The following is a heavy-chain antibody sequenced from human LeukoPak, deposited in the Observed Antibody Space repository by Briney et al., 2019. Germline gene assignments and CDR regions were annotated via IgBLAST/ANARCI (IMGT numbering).Heavy chain of an antibody. V-gene: IGHV3-7*01. J-gene: IGHJ6*02. CDR1: GFTFSSYW. D-gene: IGHD6-13*01. Sequence: GGSLRLSCAASGFTFSSYWMSWVRQAPGKGLEWVANIKQDGSEKYYVDSVKGRFTISRDNAKNSLYLQTNSLRAEDTAVYYCARTYSSSWYYYYYGMDVWGQGTTVTVSS. CDR3: ARTYSSSWYYYYYGMDV. CDR2: IKQDGSEK.